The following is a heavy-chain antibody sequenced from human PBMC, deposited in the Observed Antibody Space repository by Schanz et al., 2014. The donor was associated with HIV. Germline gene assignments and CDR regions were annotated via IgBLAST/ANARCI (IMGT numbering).Heavy chain of an antibody. J-gene: IGHJ4*02. V-gene: IGHV3-9*01. CDR1: GFNFNDHG. Sequence: EVQLVESGGGLVQPGRSLRLSCAASGFNFNDHGMHWVRQAPGKGLEWVSGIIFNSGNTGYADSVKGRFTISRDNAKNSLHLQMNSLRAEDTAVYYCARGGIWEWDQPDFDYWGQGTLVTVSS. D-gene: IGHD2-15*01. CDR2: IIFNSGNT. CDR3: ARGGIWEWDQPDFDY.